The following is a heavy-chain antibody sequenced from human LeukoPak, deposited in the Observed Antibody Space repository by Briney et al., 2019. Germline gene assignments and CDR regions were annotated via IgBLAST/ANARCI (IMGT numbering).Heavy chain of an antibody. D-gene: IGHD1-26*01. CDR1: GFTFSSYS. CDR3: ARGATRLRYYFDY. J-gene: IGHJ4*02. Sequence: PGRSLRLSCAASGFTFSSYSMNWGRQAPGKGLEWVSSISSSSSYIYYADSVKGRFTISRDNAKNSLCLQMNSLRAEDTAVYYCARGATRLRYYFDYWGQGTLVTVSS. V-gene: IGHV3-21*01. CDR2: ISSSSSYI.